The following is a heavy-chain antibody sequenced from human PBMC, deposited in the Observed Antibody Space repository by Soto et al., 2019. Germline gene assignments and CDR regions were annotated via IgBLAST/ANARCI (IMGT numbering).Heavy chain of an antibody. D-gene: IGHD2-15*01. J-gene: IGHJ4*02. CDR2: IYYSGST. V-gene: IGHV4-59*01. Sequence: LSLTCTVSGGSISSYYWSWIRQPPGKGLEWIGYIYYSGSTNYNPSLKSRVTISVDTSKNQFSLKLSSVTAADTAVYYCASGGSCYSRYCYFDYWGQGTRVTVSS. CDR1: GGSISSYY. CDR3: ASGGSCYSRYCYFDY.